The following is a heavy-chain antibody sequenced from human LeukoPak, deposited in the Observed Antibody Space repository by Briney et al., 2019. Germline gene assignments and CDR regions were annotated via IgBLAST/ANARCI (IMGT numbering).Heavy chain of an antibody. CDR3: ASNNYDFWSGRFDY. CDR1: GGSFSGYY. V-gene: IGHV4-38-2*01. J-gene: IGHJ4*02. Sequence: SETLSLTCAVYGGSFSGYYWGWIRQPPGKGLEWIGSIYHSGSTYYNPSLKSRVTISVDTSKNQFSLKLSSVTAADTAVYYCASNNYDFWSGRFDYWGQGTLVTVSS. CDR2: IYHSGST. D-gene: IGHD3-3*01.